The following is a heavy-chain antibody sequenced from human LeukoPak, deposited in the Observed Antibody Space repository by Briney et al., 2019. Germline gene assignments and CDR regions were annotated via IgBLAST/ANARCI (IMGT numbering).Heavy chain of an antibody. D-gene: IGHD4-17*01. J-gene: IGHJ2*01. CDR2: ISGSGGST. Sequence: GGSLGLSCAASGFTFSSYAMSWVRQAPGKGLEWVSAISGSGGSTYYADSVKGRFTISRDNAKNSLYLQMNSLRAEDTAVYYCARGGNGVTYWYFDLWGRGTLVTVSS. CDR3: ARGGNGVTYWYFDL. CDR1: GFTFSSYA. V-gene: IGHV3-23*01.